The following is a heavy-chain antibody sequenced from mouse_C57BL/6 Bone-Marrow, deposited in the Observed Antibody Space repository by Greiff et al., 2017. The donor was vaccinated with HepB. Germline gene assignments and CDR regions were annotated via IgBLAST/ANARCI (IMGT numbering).Heavy chain of an antibody. CDR3: ARNFTTVVDWYFDV. V-gene: IGHV14-2*01. D-gene: IGHD1-1*01. CDR2: IDPEDGET. Sequence: EVNVVESGAELVKPGASVKLSCTASGFNIKDYYMHWVKQRTEQGLEWIGRIDPEDGETKYAPKFQGKATITADTSSNTAYLQLSSLTSEDTAVYYCARNFTTVVDWYFDVWGTGTTVTVSS. J-gene: IGHJ1*03. CDR1: GFNIKDYY.